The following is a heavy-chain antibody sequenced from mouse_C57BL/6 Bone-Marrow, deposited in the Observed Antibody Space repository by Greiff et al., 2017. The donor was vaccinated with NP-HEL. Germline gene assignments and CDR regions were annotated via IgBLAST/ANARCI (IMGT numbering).Heavy chain of an antibody. J-gene: IGHJ4*01. CDR3: ARDGSSRSAMDY. D-gene: IGHD1-1*01. Sequence: VQLQQPGAELVKPGASVKMSCKASGYTFTSYWITWVKQRPGQGLEWIGDIYPGSGSTNYNEKFKSKATLTVDTSSSTAYMQLSSLTSEDSAVYYCARDGSSRSAMDYWGQGTSVTVSS. V-gene: IGHV1-55*01. CDR2: IYPGSGST. CDR1: GYTFTSYW.